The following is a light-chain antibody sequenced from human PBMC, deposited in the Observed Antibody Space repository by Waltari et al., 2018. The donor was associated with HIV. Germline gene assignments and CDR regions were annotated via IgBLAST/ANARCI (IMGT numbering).Light chain of an antibody. J-gene: IGLJ2*01. Sequence: QSALTQPASVSGSLGQSITMSCTGTTSDIGGYNFVSWYQQHPGKVPKVIIYGVTNRPSGVSTRFSGSKSGNTASLTISGLQSEDEADYYCSSYSTAANVVFGGGTKLTVL. V-gene: IGLV2-14*01. CDR2: GVT. CDR1: TSDIGGYNF. CDR3: SSYSTAANVV.